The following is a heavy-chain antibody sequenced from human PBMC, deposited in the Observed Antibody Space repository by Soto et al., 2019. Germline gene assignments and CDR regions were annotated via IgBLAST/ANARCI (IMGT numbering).Heavy chain of an antibody. V-gene: IGHV4-39*01. D-gene: IGHD1-20*01. J-gene: IGHJ4*02. CDR2: IYYSGST. CDR1: GGSISSSSYY. CDR3: VSPTGYNWNYDY. Sequence: QLQLQESGPGLVKPSETLSLTCTVSGGSISSSSYYWGWIRQPPGKGLEWIGSIYYSGSTYYNPSLKSRVTISVDTSKNQFSLKLSSVTDADTAVYYCVSPTGYNWNYDYWGQGTLVTVSS.